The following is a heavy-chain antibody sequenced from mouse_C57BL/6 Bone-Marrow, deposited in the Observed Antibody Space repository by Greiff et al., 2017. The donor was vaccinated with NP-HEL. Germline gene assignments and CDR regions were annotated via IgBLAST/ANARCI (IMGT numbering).Heavy chain of an antibody. CDR2: ISSGSSTI. Sequence: EVKLMESGGGLVKPGGSLKLSCAASGFTFSDYGMHWVRQAPEKGLEWVAYISSGSSTIYYADTVKGRFTISRDNAKNTLFLQMTSLRSEDTAMYYCARRTLGDFDYWGQGTTLTVSS. CDR3: ARRTLGDFDY. D-gene: IGHD3-3*01. J-gene: IGHJ2*01. V-gene: IGHV5-17*01. CDR1: GFTFSDYG.